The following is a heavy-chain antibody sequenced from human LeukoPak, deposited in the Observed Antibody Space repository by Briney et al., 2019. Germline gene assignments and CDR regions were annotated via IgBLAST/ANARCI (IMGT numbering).Heavy chain of an antibody. CDR2: ISGSGGST. Sequence: GGSLRLSCAASGFTFDDYAMHWVRQAPGKGLEWVSAISGSGGSTYYADSVKGRFTISRDNSKNTLYLQMNSLRAEDTAVYYCAKVGNYYDSSGYYWGQGTLVTVSS. D-gene: IGHD3-22*01. V-gene: IGHV3-23*01. CDR3: AKVGNYYDSSGYY. J-gene: IGHJ4*02. CDR1: GFTFDDYA.